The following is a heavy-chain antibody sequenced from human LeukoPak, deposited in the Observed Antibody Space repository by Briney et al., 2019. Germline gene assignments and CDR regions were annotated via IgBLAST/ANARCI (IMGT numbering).Heavy chain of an antibody. CDR3: ASGLYYYDSSGYYSFDY. J-gene: IGHJ4*02. CDR2: ISSNGGST. Sequence: PGGSLRLSCAASGFAFSSYAMHWVRQAPGKGLEYVSVISSNGGSTYYANSVKGRFTISRDNSKNTLYLQMGSLRAEDTAVYYCASGLYYYDSSGYYSFDYWGQGTLVTVSS. CDR1: GFAFSSYA. D-gene: IGHD3-22*01. V-gene: IGHV3-64*01.